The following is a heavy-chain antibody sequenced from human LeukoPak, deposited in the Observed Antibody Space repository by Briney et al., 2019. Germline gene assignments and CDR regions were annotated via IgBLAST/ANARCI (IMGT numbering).Heavy chain of an antibody. CDR2: IYYSGST. V-gene: IGHV4-38-2*02. Sequence: SETLSLTCTVSGYSISSGYYWGWIRQPPGKGLEWIGSIYYSGSTYYNPSLKSRVTISVDTSKNQFSLKLSSVTAADTAVYYCAGLAITGTTYFDYWGQGTLVTVSS. J-gene: IGHJ4*02. CDR3: AGLAITGTTYFDY. CDR1: GYSISSGYY. D-gene: IGHD1-7*01.